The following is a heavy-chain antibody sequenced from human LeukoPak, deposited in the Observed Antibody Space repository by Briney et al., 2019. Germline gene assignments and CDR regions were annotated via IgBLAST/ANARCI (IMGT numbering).Heavy chain of an antibody. D-gene: IGHD3-3*01. CDR2: IYPGDSDT. CDR3: ARRSSYYTDNYPNHKNAFDV. V-gene: IGHV5-51*01. CDR1: GYSFTSFW. Sequence: GESLKTSCKTSGYSFTSFWVAWVRQMPGKGLECMGIIYPGDSDTRYSPSFEGQVTFSAGTSTLTAYLQLSNLKASDTATYFCARRSSYYTDNYPNHKNAFDVWGQGTVVTVSS. J-gene: IGHJ3*01.